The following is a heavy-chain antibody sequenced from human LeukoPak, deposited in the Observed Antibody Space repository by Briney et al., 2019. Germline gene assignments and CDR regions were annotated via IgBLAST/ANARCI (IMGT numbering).Heavy chain of an antibody. CDR3: ARSSGRDYGFDY. CDR1: GGSISSYY. V-gene: IGHV4-59*01. D-gene: IGHD4-17*01. CDR2: IYYSGST. Sequence: SETLSLTCTVSGGSISSYYWSWIRQPPGKGLEWIGYIYYSGSTNYNPSLKSRVTISVDTSKNQFSLKLSSVTAADTAVYYCARSSGRDYGFDYWGQGTLVTVSS. J-gene: IGHJ4*02.